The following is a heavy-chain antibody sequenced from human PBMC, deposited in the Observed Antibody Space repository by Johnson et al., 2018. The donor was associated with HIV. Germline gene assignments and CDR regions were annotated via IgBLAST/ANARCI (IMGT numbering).Heavy chain of an antibody. CDR2: ISYDGSNK. J-gene: IGHJ3*02. CDR1: GFTFNTYV. CDR3: AKRSGSYAFDI. Sequence: QVQLVESGGGLVQRGGSLRLSCAASGFTFNTYVMNWVRQAPGKGLEWVAVISYDGSNKYYADSVKGRFTISRDNSKNTLYLQMNSLNTDDTAFYYCAKRSGSYAFDIWGQGTMVTVSS. V-gene: IGHV3-30*18. D-gene: IGHD3-22*01.